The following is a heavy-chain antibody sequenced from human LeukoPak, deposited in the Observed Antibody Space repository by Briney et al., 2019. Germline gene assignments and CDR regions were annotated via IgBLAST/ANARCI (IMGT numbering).Heavy chain of an antibody. CDR1: GDSVSSNSAA. Sequence: SQTLSLTCAISGDSVSSNSAAWNWIRQSPSRGLEWLGRTYYRSQWGYDFAEFVRNRIIINPDTSKNQVSLQLNSVTPEDTAVYYCARQPDQQPASSDPWGQGTLVTVSS. CDR3: ARQPDQQPASSDP. CDR2: TYYRSQWGY. V-gene: IGHV6-1*01. D-gene: IGHD6-13*01. J-gene: IGHJ5*02.